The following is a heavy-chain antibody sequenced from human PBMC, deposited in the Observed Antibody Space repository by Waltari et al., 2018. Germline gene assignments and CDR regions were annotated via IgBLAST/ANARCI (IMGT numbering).Heavy chain of an antibody. J-gene: IGHJ4*02. V-gene: IGHV3-66*01. D-gene: IGHD6-19*01. CDR2: IYSDGRT. CDR1: GFTVSRNY. CDR3: AKDAGPVAAEGDY. Sequence: EVQLVESGGGLVQPGGSLRLSCAASGFTVSRNYMRWVRQAPGKGLDWVSLIYSDGRTYYADSVKGRFTISRDNYKNTVYLQMSRLRVEDTAVYYCAKDAGPVAAEGDYWGQGTLVTVSS.